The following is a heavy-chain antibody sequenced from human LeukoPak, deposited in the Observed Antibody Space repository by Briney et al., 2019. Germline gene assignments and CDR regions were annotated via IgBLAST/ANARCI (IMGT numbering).Heavy chain of an antibody. CDR1: GGSISSSSYY. D-gene: IGHD3-10*01. CDR3: ARRLGRKFGERFYYYHYMDV. V-gene: IGHV4-39*01. CDR2: VYYLGST. J-gene: IGHJ6*03. Sequence: PSETLSLTCTVSGGSISSSSYYWVWIRQSPGKGLEWLGSVYYLGSTYYNPSLKSRVTISVDTSKNQFSLKLNSVTAADTAVYFCARRLGRKFGERFYYYHYMDVWGKGTTVTISS.